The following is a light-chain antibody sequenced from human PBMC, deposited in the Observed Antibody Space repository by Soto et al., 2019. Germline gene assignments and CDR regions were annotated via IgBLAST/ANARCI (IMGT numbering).Light chain of an antibody. V-gene: IGKV3-20*01. CDR3: QQYGSSPLT. CDR2: GPS. J-gene: IGKJ4*01. CDR1: QTVSGYY. Sequence: EIVLTQSPGTVSLSPGERATLSCRASQTVSGYYLAWYQQKPGQAPRLLIYGPSRRATGIPDRFSGSGSGTDFTLTINRLEPEDFAVYSCQQYGSSPLTFGGGTKVEIK.